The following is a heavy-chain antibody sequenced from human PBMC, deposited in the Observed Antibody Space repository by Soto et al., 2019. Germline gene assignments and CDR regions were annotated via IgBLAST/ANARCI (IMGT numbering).Heavy chain of an antibody. CDR3: ARRRYSSSWATFDP. J-gene: IGHJ5*02. V-gene: IGHV4-39*01. Sequence: SETLSLTCTVSGGSISSSSYYWGWIRQPPGKGLEWIGSIYYSGSTYYNPSLKSRVTISVDTSKNQFSLKLSSVTAADTAVYYCARRRYSSSWATFDPWGQGTLVTVSS. D-gene: IGHD6-13*01. CDR2: IYYSGST. CDR1: GGSISSSSYY.